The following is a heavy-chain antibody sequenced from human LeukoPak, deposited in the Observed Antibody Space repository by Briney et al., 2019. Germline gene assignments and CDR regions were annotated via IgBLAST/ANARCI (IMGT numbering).Heavy chain of an antibody. D-gene: IGHD1-14*01. V-gene: IGHV4-39*01. J-gene: IGHJ4*02. CDR3: ARQGRGRTPDY. Sequence: SETLSLTCTVSDVSISSSPYYWGWIRQPPGKGLEWNGSMSYSGNTNYSPSLKSRLTMSVDTSKNQFSLNLSSVTAADTAVYYCARQGRGRTPDYWGQGTLVTVSS. CDR1: DVSISSSPYY. CDR2: MSYSGNT.